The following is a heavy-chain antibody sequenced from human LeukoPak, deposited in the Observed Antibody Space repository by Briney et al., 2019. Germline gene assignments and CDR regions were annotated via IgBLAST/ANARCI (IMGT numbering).Heavy chain of an antibody. CDR3: ARVVKYYDILTGYYTQYYFDY. CDR1: GFTFSSYG. V-gene: IGHV3-33*01. D-gene: IGHD3-9*01. CDR2: IWYDGSNK. Sequence: PGRSLRLSCAASGFTFSSYGMHWVRQAPGKGLEWVAVIWYDGSNKYYADSVKGRFTISRDNSKNTLYLQMNSLRAEDTAVYYCARVVKYYDILTGYYTQYYFDYWGQGTLVTVSS. J-gene: IGHJ4*02.